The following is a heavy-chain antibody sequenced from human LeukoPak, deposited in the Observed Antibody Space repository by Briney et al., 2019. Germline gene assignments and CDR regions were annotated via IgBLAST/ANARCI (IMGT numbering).Heavy chain of an antibody. CDR3: ARVGSWAAYYL. CDR1: GFTFSNHP. D-gene: IGHD1-26*01. Sequence: GGSLRLSCAASGFTFSNHPMHWVRQVPGKGPEYVSAVTSDGVKTYYANSVKGRFTISRDNSKSTLSLQMGNLRAEDMAVYYCARVGSWAAYYLWGQGTMVTVSS. J-gene: IGHJ3*01. CDR2: VTSDGVKT. V-gene: IGHV3-64*01.